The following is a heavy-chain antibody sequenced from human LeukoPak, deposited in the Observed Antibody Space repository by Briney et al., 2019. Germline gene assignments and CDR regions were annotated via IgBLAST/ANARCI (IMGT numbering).Heavy chain of an antibody. CDR1: GFTFGENA. CDR2: SRSRAHGGTT. Sequence: GGSLRLSCTAFGFTFGENAMIWFRQSPGKGLEWVNLSRSRAHGGTTEYAASVMGRFTMSRDDSKNIAYLQMNSLETEDTAVYYCSGVERSSIYNYYYYMAVWGKGTSVTVSS. J-gene: IGHJ6*03. D-gene: IGHD2-2*01. V-gene: IGHV3-49*03. CDR3: SGVERSSIYNYYYYMAV.